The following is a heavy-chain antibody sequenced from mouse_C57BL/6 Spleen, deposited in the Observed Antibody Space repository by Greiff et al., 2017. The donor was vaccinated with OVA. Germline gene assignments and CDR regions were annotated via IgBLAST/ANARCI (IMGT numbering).Heavy chain of an antibody. CDR1: GFSLTSYG. V-gene: IGHV2-5*01. D-gene: IGHD2-4*01. CDR3: ASPYDYDDGYAMDY. Sequence: VQLQQSGPGLVQPSQSLSITCTVSGFSLTSYGVHWVRQSPGKGLEWLGVIWRGGSTDYNAAFMSRLSITKDNSKSQVFFKMNSLQADDTAIYYGASPYDYDDGYAMDYWGQGTSVTVSS. J-gene: IGHJ4*01. CDR2: IWRGGST.